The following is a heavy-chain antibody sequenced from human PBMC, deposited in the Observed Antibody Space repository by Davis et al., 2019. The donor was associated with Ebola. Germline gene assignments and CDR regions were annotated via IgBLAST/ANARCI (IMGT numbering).Heavy chain of an antibody. V-gene: IGHV3-64D*08. CDR3: TLLQEHL. CDR2: ISSNGGST. J-gene: IGHJ6*01. CDR1: GFTFSSYA. Sequence: GESLKISCAASGFTFSSYAMHWVRQAPGKGLEYVSAISSNGGSTYYADSVKGRFTISRDNSKNTLYLQMSSLHQGPIGLPSGTLLQEHLWG.